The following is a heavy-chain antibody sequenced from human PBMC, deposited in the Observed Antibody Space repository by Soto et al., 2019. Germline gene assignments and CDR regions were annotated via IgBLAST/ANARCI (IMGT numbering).Heavy chain of an antibody. V-gene: IGHV3-15*07. CDR2: IKSKTDGGTT. CDR3: TTGHVEMAHDAFDS. CDR1: GFTFSNAW. D-gene: IGHD2-15*01. Sequence: LRLSCAASGFTFSNAWMNWVRQAPGKGLEWVGRIKSKTDGGTTDYAAPVKGRFTISRDDSKNTLYLQMNSLKTEDTAVYYCTTGHVEMAHDAFDSWGQGTMVNVAS. J-gene: IGHJ3*02.